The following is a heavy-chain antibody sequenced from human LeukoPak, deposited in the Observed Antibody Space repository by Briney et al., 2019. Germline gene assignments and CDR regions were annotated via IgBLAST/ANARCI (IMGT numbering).Heavy chain of an antibody. V-gene: IGHV4-61*02. D-gene: IGHD3-22*01. J-gene: IGHJ4*02. CDR1: GGSISSGSYY. Sequence: SETLSLTCTVSGGSISSGSYYWSWIRQPAGKGLEWIGRIYTSGSTNYNPSLKSLVTISVDTSKNQFSLKLSSVSAADTAVYYCARGSRSYDSSGYYYDPAERKPDYWGQGTLVTVSS. CDR3: ARGSRSYDSSGYYYDPAERKPDY. CDR2: IYTSGST.